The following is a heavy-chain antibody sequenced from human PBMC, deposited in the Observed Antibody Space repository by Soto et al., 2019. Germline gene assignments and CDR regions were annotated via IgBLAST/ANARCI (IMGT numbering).Heavy chain of an antibody. Sequence: SETLSLTCAVSGDSISSMNWWSWVRQPPGKGLEWIGEIHHSGSTNYNPSLMSRVTISVDKSKNQFSLKLTSVTAADTAVYYCARYDYGSGDDYNIDYWGQGTLVTVSS. CDR1: GDSISSMNW. D-gene: IGHD3-10*01. CDR3: ARYDYGSGDDYNIDY. J-gene: IGHJ4*02. V-gene: IGHV4-4*02. CDR2: IHHSGST.